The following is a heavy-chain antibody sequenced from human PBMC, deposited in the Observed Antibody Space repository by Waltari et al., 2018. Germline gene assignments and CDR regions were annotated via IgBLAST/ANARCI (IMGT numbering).Heavy chain of an antibody. Sequence: QVQLVQSGAEVLRPGASVKVSCQAPGYTFINYEINWGRQAAGQGLEWMGSGNPNIGATASAQKFQGRITMTWDTSISTAYMELSNLRSDDTAVLYCARGRDVFANFDYNWFDPWGQGTLVTVSS. D-gene: IGHD3-3*01. CDR3: ARGRDVFANFDYNWFDP. V-gene: IGHV1-8*02. CDR2: GNPNIGAT. CDR1: GYTFINYE. J-gene: IGHJ5*02.